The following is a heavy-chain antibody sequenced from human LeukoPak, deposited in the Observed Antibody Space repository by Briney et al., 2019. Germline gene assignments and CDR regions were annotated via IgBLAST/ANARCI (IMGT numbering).Heavy chain of an antibody. CDR3: ARRLGGSGTPLYY. CDR1: GYTFTSYD. CDR2: MNPNSGNT. D-gene: IGHD3-10*01. J-gene: IGHJ4*02. Sequence: ASVKVSCKASGYTFTSYDINWVRQAAGQGLEWMGWMNPNSGNTGYAQKFQGRVTMSSNTSINTTYMELSSLTSEDTAVYYCARRLGGSGTPLYYWGQGTVVTVSS. V-gene: IGHV1-8*01.